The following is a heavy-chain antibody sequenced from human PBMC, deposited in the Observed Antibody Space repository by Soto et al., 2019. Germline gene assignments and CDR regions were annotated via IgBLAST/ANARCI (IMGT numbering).Heavy chain of an antibody. D-gene: IGHD3-10*01. CDR3: ARDPSHGSGSYLDS. Sequence: GGSLRLSCAASGFIFSDYGMHWVRQAPGKGLEWVAVIWYDGSNKYYGDSVKGRFSVSRDNSKNMLYLQMNGLRVEDTAVFYCARDPSHGSGSYLDSWGQGTLVTVSS. J-gene: IGHJ4*02. CDR2: IWYDGSNK. V-gene: IGHV3-33*01. CDR1: GFIFSDYG.